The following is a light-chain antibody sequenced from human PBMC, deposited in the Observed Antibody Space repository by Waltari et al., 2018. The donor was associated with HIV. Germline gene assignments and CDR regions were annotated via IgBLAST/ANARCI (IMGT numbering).Light chain of an antibody. J-gene: IGKJ4*01. CDR2: GAS. Sequence: EIMMTQSPATLSVSPGARATLSGRASQSVSTNLAWYQQKPGQAPRLLIYGASTRATGIPARFRGSGSWTDFTLTISSLQSEDSVTYYCQQYNNWPLAFGGGTKVEIK. CDR1: QSVSTN. V-gene: IGKV3-15*01. CDR3: QQYNNWPLA.